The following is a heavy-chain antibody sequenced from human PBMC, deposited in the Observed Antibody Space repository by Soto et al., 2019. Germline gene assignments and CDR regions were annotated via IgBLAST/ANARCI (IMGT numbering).Heavy chain of an antibody. Sequence: EVQLLESGGGLVQPGGSLTLSCAAAGFTFNTYGMTWVRQAPGKGLEWVSNVSGSGGGTYYADSVKGRFTISRVNSKNTMYLQMSNVRAEDTAVYVCARIGQYCGGDCYPDFDFWGLGTPVTVSS. V-gene: IGHV3-23*01. CDR2: VSGSGGGT. J-gene: IGHJ4*02. CDR3: ARIGQYCGGDCYPDFDF. CDR1: GFTFNTYG. D-gene: IGHD2-21*02.